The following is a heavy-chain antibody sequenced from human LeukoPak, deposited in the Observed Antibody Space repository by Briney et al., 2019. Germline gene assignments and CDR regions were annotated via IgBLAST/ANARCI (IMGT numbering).Heavy chain of an antibody. V-gene: IGHV4-34*01. J-gene: IGHJ3*02. Sequence: SETLSLTCAVYGGSFSGYYWSWIRQPPGKGLEWIGKINHSGTTNYNPSLKSRVTISVDTSKNQFSLKLGSVTAADTAVYYCASVSADAFDIWGQGTMVTVSS. D-gene: IGHD3-10*01. CDR2: INHSGTT. CDR3: ASVSADAFDI. CDR1: GGSFSGYY.